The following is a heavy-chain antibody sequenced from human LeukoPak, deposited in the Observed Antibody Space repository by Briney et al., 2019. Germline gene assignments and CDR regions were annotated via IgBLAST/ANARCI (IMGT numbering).Heavy chain of an antibody. CDR2: INPNSGGT. J-gene: IGHJ4*02. Sequence: ASVKVSCKASGYTFTGYYMHWVRQAPGQGLEWMGWINPNSGGTNHAQKFQGRVTMTRDTSISTAYMELSRLRSDDTAVYYCARGPPKGSGWYYWGQGTLVTVSS. CDR3: ARGPPKGSGWYY. V-gene: IGHV1-2*02. D-gene: IGHD6-19*01. CDR1: GYTFTGYY.